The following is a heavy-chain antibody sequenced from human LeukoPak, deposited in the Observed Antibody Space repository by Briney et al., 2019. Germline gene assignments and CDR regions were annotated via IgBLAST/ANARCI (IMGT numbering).Heavy chain of an antibody. D-gene: IGHD3-10*01. Sequence: SETLSLTCTVSGGSIRNYYWSWIRQPPGKGLEWIGYVYHTGNTKYNPSLESRATISIDTSKNQFSLKLGSVTAADSAVYYCAKLDGSGSYFDYWGQGTLVTVS. J-gene: IGHJ4*02. V-gene: IGHV4-59*03. CDR1: GGSIRNYY. CDR3: AKLDGSGSYFDY. CDR2: VYHTGNT.